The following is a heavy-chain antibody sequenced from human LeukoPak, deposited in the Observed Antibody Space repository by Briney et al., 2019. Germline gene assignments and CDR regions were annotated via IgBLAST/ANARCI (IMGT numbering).Heavy chain of an antibody. CDR3: ARATDTNYFDF. CDR1: GFTFSRNS. Sequence: PGGSLRLSCAASGFTFSRNSMAWVRQAPGKGLEWVSIVYRGASIYYLDSVKGRFTISRDNSENTLYLQMNNLRAEDTAIYYCARATDTNYFDFWGQGTLLTVSS. V-gene: IGHV3-53*01. CDR2: VYRGASI. D-gene: IGHD1-26*01. J-gene: IGHJ4*02.